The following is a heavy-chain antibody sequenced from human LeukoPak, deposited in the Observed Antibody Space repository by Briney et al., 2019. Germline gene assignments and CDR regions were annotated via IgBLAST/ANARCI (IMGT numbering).Heavy chain of an antibody. CDR3: AARGAYGDYVRFDY. Sequence: SSVKVSCKASGGTFSSYAISWVRQAPGQGLEWMGGIIPIFGTANYAQKFQGRVTITADESTSTAYMELSSLRSEDTAVYYCAARGAYGDYVRFDYWGQGTLVTVSS. V-gene: IGHV1-69*01. D-gene: IGHD4-17*01. J-gene: IGHJ4*02. CDR1: GGTFSSYA. CDR2: IIPIFGTA.